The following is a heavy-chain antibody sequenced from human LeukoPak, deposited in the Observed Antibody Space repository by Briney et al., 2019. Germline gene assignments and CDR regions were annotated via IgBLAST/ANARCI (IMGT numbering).Heavy chain of an antibody. D-gene: IGHD2-2*01. Sequence: SETLSLTCAVYGGSFSGYYWSWIRQPPGKGLEWIGEINHSGSTNYNPSLKSRVTISVDTSKNQFSLKLSSVTAADTAVYYCARAVWWGYCSSTSCYERYFDLWGRGTLVTVSS. V-gene: IGHV4-34*01. J-gene: IGHJ2*01. CDR2: INHSGST. CDR1: GGSFSGYY. CDR3: ARAVWWGYCSSTSCYERYFDL.